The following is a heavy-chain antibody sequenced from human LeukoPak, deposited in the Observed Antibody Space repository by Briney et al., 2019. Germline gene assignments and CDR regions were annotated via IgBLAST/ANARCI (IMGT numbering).Heavy chain of an antibody. CDR2: TYYRSKWYN. Sequence: SQTLSLTCAISGDSVSSNSVSWNWIRQSLSRGLEWLGRTYYRSKWYNDYAVSVKSRITINPDTSKNQFSLQLNSVTPEDTAVYYCARDQYSSAWYGLDYWGQGTLVTVSS. CDR1: GDSVSSNSVS. D-gene: IGHD6-19*01. J-gene: IGHJ4*02. V-gene: IGHV6-1*01. CDR3: ARDQYSSAWYGLDY.